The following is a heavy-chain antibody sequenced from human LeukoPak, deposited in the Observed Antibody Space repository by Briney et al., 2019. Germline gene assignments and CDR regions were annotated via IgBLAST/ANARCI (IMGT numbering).Heavy chain of an antibody. Sequence: PSETLSLTCTVSGGSISSSSYYWGWIRHPPGKGREWIGSIYFSGSTYYNPSLKSRVTISVDTSKNQFSLKLSSVTAADTAVYYCARPLEYSSPGGDAFDIWGQGTMVTVSS. J-gene: IGHJ3*02. CDR3: ARPLEYSSPGGDAFDI. V-gene: IGHV4-39*01. D-gene: IGHD6-6*01. CDR2: IYFSGST. CDR1: GGSISSSSYY.